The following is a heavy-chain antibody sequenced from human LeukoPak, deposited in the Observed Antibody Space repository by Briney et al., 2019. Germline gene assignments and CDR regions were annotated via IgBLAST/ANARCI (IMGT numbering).Heavy chain of an antibody. CDR1: GFTFSSYS. V-gene: IGHV3-21*04. J-gene: IGHJ3*02. Sequence: GGSLRLSCAASGFTFSSYSMNWVRQAPGKGLEWVSSISSSSSYIYYADSVKGRFTISRDNAKNSLYLQMNSLRAEDTAVYYCARRHPSRHGDRRDAFDIWGQGTMVTVSS. D-gene: IGHD4-17*01. CDR2: ISSSSSYI. CDR3: ARRHPSRHGDRRDAFDI.